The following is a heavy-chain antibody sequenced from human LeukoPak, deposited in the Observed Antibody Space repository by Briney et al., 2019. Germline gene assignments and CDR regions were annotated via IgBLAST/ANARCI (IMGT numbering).Heavy chain of an antibody. Sequence: PGGSLRLSCAASGFTFSSYAMSWVRQAPGKGLECVSHIGGSADSTYYSDSVKGRFTISRDNSRNTLYLQMNSLRAEDTAVYYCAKGGGNGAFDPWGQGTLVTVSS. D-gene: IGHD4-23*01. CDR1: GFTFSSYA. CDR3: AKGGGNGAFDP. V-gene: IGHV3-23*01. J-gene: IGHJ5*02. CDR2: IGGSADST.